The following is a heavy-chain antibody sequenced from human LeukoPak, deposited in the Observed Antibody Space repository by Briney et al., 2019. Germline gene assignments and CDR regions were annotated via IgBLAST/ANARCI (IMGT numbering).Heavy chain of an antibody. J-gene: IGHJ4*02. D-gene: IGHD3-3*01. CDR1: GFXFSNFA. Sequence: GGSLRLSCAASGFXFSNFAILWVRQAPGKGREYVSSINAGGGSTYYAASVKGRFTISRDNVKDTLYLQMGSVRTEDTALYYCARVALESPWSGYNAPDFWGQGALVAAS. V-gene: IGHV3-64*02. CDR3: ARVALESPWSGYNAPDF. CDR2: INAGGGST.